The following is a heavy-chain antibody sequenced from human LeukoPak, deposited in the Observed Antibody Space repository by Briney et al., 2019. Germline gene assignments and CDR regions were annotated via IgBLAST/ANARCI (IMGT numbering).Heavy chain of an antibody. Sequence: GGSLRLSCAASGFTFSNYAMSWVRQAPGKGLEWVSGISGSGGSTFYADSVKGRFTISRDTAKNSLYLQINSLRAEDTAVYYCARETSTWYPMDSWGQGTLVTVSS. V-gene: IGHV3-23*01. CDR2: ISGSGGST. CDR1: GFTFSNYA. J-gene: IGHJ4*02. D-gene: IGHD6-13*01. CDR3: ARETSTWYPMDS.